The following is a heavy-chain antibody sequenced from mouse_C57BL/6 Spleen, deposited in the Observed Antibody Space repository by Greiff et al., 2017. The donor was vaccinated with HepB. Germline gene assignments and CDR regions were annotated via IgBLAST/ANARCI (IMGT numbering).Heavy chain of an antibody. CDR2: IYPGSGST. Sequence: QVQLLQPGADLVKPGASVKLSCTASGFTFTSYWITWVSQSPGQGLEWIADIYPGSGSTNYHEKFKSKVTLTVDTSSNTAYLQLSSLTSEDSAVYYCARKENYGYGEDMDDWGQGTTVTVSS. CDR1: GFTFTSYW. CDR3: ARKENYGYGEDMDD. D-gene: IGHD2-2*01. J-gene: IGHJ4*01. V-gene: IGHV1-55*01.